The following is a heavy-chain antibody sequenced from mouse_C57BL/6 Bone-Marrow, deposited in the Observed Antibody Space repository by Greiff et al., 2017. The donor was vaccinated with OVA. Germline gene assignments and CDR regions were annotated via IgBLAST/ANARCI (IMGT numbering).Heavy chain of an antibody. D-gene: IGHD2-5*01. CDR3: ARSDSNGYAMDY. J-gene: IGHJ4*01. Sequence: VKLMESGAELVRPGTSVKVSCKASGYAFTNYLIEWVKQRPGQGLEWIGVINPGSGGTNYNEKFKGKATLTADKSSSTAYMQLSSLTSEDSAVYFCARSDSNGYAMDYWGQGTSVTVSS. CDR1: GYAFTNYL. CDR2: INPGSGGT. V-gene: IGHV1-54*01.